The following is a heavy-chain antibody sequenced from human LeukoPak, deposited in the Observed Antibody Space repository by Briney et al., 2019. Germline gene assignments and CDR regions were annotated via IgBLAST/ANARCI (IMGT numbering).Heavy chain of an antibody. D-gene: IGHD4-17*01. CDR1: GFIFSSYN. Sequence: PGRSLRLSCAASGFIFSSYNMNWVRQAPGKGLEWVSSISSRSRDVYYADSVKGRFTISRDNTKSSLFLQMDSLRAEDTAVYYCASTIVTTVYPPGWYFDLWGRGTQVTVSS. V-gene: IGHV3-21*06. CDR2: ISSRSRDV. CDR3: ASTIVTTVYPPGWYFDL. J-gene: IGHJ2*01.